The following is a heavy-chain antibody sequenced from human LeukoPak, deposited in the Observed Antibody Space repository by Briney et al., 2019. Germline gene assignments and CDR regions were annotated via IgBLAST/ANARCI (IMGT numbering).Heavy chain of an antibody. CDR2: IYYSGST. D-gene: IGHD3-3*01. CDR3: ARGGVPGGFYGSFDY. J-gene: IGHJ4*02. V-gene: IGHV4-59*01. Sequence: SETLSLTCTVSGGSISTYYWSWMRQPPGRGLEWIGYIYYSGSTNHNPSLQSRVTISVDTSKNQFSLKLNSATAADTAVCYCARGGVPGGFYGSFDYWGQGTLVSVSS. CDR1: GGSISTYY.